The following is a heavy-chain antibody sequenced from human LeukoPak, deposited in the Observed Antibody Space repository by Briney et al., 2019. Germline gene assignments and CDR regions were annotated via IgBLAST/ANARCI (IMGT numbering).Heavy chain of an antibody. D-gene: IGHD4-23*01. CDR1: GFTFSAYE. J-gene: IGHJ3*02. Sequence: GGSPRLSCAASGFTFSAYEMNWVRQAPGKGLEWVSYIGSSGSTVYYADSVKGRFTISRDNAKNSLYMQMESLRDEDTAIYYCARDTLEYSNSPDALDIWGQGTMVTVSS. CDR2: IGSSGSTV. V-gene: IGHV3-48*03. CDR3: ARDTLEYSNSPDALDI.